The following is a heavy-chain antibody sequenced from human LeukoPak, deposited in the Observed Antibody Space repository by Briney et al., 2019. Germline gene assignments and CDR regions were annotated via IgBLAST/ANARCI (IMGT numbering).Heavy chain of an antibody. CDR2: IYYSGST. D-gene: IGHD2-2*01. Sequence: SETLSLTCTVSGGSISSSSYYWGWIRQPPGKGLEWIGSIYYSGSTYYNPSLKSRVTISVDTSKNQFSLKLSSVTAADTAVYYCARPVVPAAINPFNYWGQGTLVTVSS. J-gene: IGHJ4*02. CDR1: GGSISSSSYY. CDR3: ARPVVPAAINPFNY. V-gene: IGHV4-39*07.